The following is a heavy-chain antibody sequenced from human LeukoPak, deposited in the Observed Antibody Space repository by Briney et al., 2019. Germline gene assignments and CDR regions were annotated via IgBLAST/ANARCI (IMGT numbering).Heavy chain of an antibody. D-gene: IGHD5-18*01. Sequence: GASVKVSCKASGYTFTGYYMHWVRQAPGQGLEWMGWINPNSGGTNYAQKFQGWVTMTRDTSISTAYMELSRLRSDDTAVYYCAREGRPREGLDPRQRYSYGYKAGGPYYYYGMDVWGQGTTVTVSS. V-gene: IGHV1-2*04. J-gene: IGHJ6*02. CDR2: INPNSGGT. CDR3: AREGRPREGLDPRQRYSYGYKAGGPYYYYGMDV. CDR1: GYTFTGYY.